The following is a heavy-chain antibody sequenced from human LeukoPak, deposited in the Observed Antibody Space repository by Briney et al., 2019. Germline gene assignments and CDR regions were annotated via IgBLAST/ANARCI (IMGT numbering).Heavy chain of an antibody. CDR2: ISSSGSTI. V-gene: IGHV3-48*03. D-gene: IGHD1-26*01. CDR3: ARDGGGSYDWFDP. Sequence: GGSLRLSCAASGFTFSSYEMNWVRQAPGKGLEWISYISSSGSTIYCADSVKGRFTISRDNAKNSLYLQMNSLRAEDTAVYYCARDGGGSYDWFDPWGQGTLVTVSS. CDR1: GFTFSSYE. J-gene: IGHJ5*02.